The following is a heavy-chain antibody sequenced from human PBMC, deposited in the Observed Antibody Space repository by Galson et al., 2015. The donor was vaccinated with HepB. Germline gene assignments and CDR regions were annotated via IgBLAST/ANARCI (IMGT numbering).Heavy chain of an antibody. Sequence: SLRLSCAASGFTFSSHWMTWVRQAPGKGLEWVANIKEDGSEKYYVDSVKGRFTISRDNAKNSLYLQMSGLRAEDSAVYYCAGAKYGSEHWGQGTLVTVSS. J-gene: IGHJ1*01. CDR3: AGAKYGSEH. CDR1: GFTFSSHW. CDR2: IKEDGSEK. V-gene: IGHV3-7*03. D-gene: IGHD2-2*01.